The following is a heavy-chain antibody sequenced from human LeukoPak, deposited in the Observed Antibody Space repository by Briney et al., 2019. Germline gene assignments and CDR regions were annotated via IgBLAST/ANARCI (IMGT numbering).Heavy chain of an antibody. D-gene: IGHD3-16*02. J-gene: IGHJ4*02. CDR1: GFTFDDYA. V-gene: IGHV3-9*01. CDR2: ISWNSGSI. CDR3: ASMTTYYDYVWGSYRPYYFDY. Sequence: PGGSLRLSCAASGFTFDDYAMHWVRQAPGKGLEWVSGISWNSGSIGYADSVKGRFTISRDNAKNSLYLQMNSLRAEDTAVYYCASMTTYYDYVWGSYRPYYFDYWGQGTLVTVSS.